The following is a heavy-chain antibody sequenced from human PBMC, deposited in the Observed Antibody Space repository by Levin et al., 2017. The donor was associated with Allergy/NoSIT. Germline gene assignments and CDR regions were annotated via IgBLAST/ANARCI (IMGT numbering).Heavy chain of an antibody. Sequence: GGSLRLSCAASGFTFSSYGMHWVRQAPGKGLEWVAVIWYDGSNKYYADSVKGRFTISRDNSKNTLYLQMNSLRAEDTAVYYCARLDYYGSGSYSRGPYGWGKGTTVTVSS. CDR3: ARLDYYGSGSYSRGPYG. V-gene: IGHV3-33*01. J-gene: IGHJ6*04. CDR2: IWYDGSNK. D-gene: IGHD3-10*01. CDR1: GFTFSSYG.